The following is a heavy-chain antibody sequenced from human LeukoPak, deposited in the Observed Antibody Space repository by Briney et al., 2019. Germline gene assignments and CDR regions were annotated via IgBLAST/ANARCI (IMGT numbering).Heavy chain of an antibody. CDR2: IWYDGSNK. D-gene: IGHD3-3*01. CDR3: AKDISNYDFWSGFYT. J-gene: IGHJ5*02. V-gene: IGHV3-33*03. Sequence: QTGGSLRLSCAASGFTFSSYGMHWVRQAPGKGLEWVAVIWYDGSNKYYADSVKGRFTISRDNSKNSLYLQMNSLRTEDTALYYCAKDISNYDFWSGFYTWGQGTLVTVSS. CDR1: GFTFSSYG.